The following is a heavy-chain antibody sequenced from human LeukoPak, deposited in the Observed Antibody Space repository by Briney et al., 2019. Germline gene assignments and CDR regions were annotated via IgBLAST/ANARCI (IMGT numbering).Heavy chain of an antibody. D-gene: IGHD6-13*01. J-gene: IGHJ4*02. V-gene: IGHV4-59*01. CDR1: GGSISSYY. CDR3: ASSSWYVGLDY. CDR2: IYYSGST. Sequence: SETLSLTCTASGGSISSYYWSWIRQPPGKGLEWIGYIYYSGSTNYNPSLKSRVTISVDTSKNQFSLKLSSVTAADTAVYYCASSSWYVGLDYWGQGTLVTVSS.